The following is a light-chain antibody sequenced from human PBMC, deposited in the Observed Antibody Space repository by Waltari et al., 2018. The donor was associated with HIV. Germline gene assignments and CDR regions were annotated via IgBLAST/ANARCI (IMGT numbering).Light chain of an antibody. CDR2: TSL. CDR3: HQYGTAPRT. V-gene: IGKV3-20*01. Sequence: EIVLTQSPGTLSLSPGARAIVSCRATQSISNNFLAWFQQKPGQPPRLLIYTSLIRATGIPDRFSGSGAGTDFTLSISKLEPEDFAVYYCHQYGTAPRTFGQGTRVEI. J-gene: IGKJ1*01. CDR1: QSISNNF.